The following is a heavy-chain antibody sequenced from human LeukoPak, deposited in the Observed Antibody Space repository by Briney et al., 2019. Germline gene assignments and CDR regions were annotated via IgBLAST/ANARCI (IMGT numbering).Heavy chain of an antibody. CDR1: GYTFTSYG. Sequence: GASVKVSCKASGYTFTSYGISWVRQAPGQGLEWMGWINVYNGNTNYAQKLQGRVTMTTDTSTSTAYMELRSLRSDDTAVYYCARDQPQDPTSQYQLLGWFDPWGQGTLVTVSS. CDR2: INVYNGNT. J-gene: IGHJ5*02. V-gene: IGHV1-18*01. CDR3: ARDQPQDPTSQYQLLGWFDP. D-gene: IGHD2-2*01.